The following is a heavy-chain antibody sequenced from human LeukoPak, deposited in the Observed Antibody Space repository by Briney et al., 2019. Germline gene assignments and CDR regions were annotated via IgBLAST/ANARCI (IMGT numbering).Heavy chain of an antibody. V-gene: IGHV3-23*01. D-gene: IGHD6-19*01. CDR2: ISGSGGST. J-gene: IGHJ4*02. CDR1: GFTFSSYA. Sequence: PGGSLRLSCAASGFTFSSYAMSWVRQAPGKGLEWVSAISGSGGSTYYADSVKGRFTISRDNSKNTLYLQMNSLGAEDTAVYYCARDPGQWLAPKYYFDYWGQGTLVTVSS. CDR3: ARDPGQWLAPKYYFDY.